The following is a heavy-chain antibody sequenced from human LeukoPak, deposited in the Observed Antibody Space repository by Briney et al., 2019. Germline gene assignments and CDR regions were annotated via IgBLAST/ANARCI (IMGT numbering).Heavy chain of an antibody. V-gene: IGHV3-30*18. D-gene: IGHD6-13*01. CDR1: GFTFSSYG. CDR3: AKDNGIAAAGWFDP. CDR2: ISYDGGNK. J-gene: IGHJ5*02. Sequence: GGSLRLSCAASGFTFSSYGMHWVRQALGKGLEWVADISYDGGNKYYADSVKGRFTISRDNSKNTLYLQMNSLRAEDTAVYYCAKDNGIAAAGWFDPWGQGTLVTVSS.